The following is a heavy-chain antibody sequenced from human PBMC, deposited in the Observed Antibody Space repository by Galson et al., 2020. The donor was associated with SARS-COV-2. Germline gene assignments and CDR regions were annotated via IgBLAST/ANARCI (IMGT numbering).Heavy chain of an antibody. J-gene: IGHJ5*02. V-gene: IGHV4-4*02. CDR3: ARDRHPAGGKRMLDP. Sequence: ASETLSLTCAVSGGSISSDNWWSWVRQPPGKGLEWIGEVYRSGSTNYNPSLKNRVTMSLDKSKNQFSLRLTSVTATDTAVYYCARDRHPAGGKRMLDPWGQGTLVTVSS. CDR1: GGSISSDNW. CDR2: VYRSGST. D-gene: IGHD2-15*01.